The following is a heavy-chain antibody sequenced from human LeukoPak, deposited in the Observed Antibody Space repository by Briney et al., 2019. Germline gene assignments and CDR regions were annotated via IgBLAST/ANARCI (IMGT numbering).Heavy chain of an antibody. CDR1: GFTFSSYG. D-gene: IGHD5-12*01. V-gene: IGHV3-23*01. CDR2: ISGSGGST. CDR3: AKTYSGYSHFDY. Sequence: GGSLRLSCAASGFTFSSYGMSWVRRAPGKGLEWVSVISGSGGSTYYADSVKGRFTISRDNSKNTLFLQMNSLRAEDTAVYYCAKTYSGYSHFDYWGQGTLVTVSS. J-gene: IGHJ4*02.